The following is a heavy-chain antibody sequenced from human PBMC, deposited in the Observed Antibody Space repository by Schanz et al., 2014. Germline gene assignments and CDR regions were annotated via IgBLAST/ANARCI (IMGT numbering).Heavy chain of an antibody. CDR3: ARVVVVTANWFDP. Sequence: EVQLVESGGGLIQPGGSLRLSCAVSGFSVSTNYMSWVRQAPGKGLEWVSSIYINSGSTNYADSVKGRFIISRDSSKNTLFLQMNSLRAEDTAVYYCARVVVVTANWFDPWGQGTLVSVSS. V-gene: IGHV3-53*01. J-gene: IGHJ5*02. CDR2: IYINSGST. CDR1: GFSVSTNY. D-gene: IGHD2-21*02.